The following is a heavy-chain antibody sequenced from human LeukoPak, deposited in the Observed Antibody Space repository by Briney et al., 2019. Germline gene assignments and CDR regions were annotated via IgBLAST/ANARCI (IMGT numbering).Heavy chain of an antibody. V-gene: IGHV1-69*13. Sequence: GASVKVSCKASGYTFTSYDINWVRQATGQGLEWMGGIIPIFGTANYAQKFQGRVTITADESTSTAYMELSSLRSEDTAVYYCARVGYSSSWADPWGQGTLVTVSS. J-gene: IGHJ5*02. D-gene: IGHD6-13*01. CDR2: IIPIFGTA. CDR1: GYTFTSYD. CDR3: ARVGYSSSWADP.